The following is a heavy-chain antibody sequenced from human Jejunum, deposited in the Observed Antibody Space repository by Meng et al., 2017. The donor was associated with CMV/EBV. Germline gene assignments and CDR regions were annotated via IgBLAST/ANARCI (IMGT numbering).Heavy chain of an antibody. V-gene: IGHV1-8*01. Sequence: NWVRQDPGQGLEWMGWMNPNNGKTGYAQKFKGRLTMNWNTSISTAYMELSRLRSEDTAIYYCASHQQFCSGGSCYSLGYYYGMDVWGQGTTVTVSS. D-gene: IGHD2-15*01. CDR3: ASHQQFCSGGSCYSLGYYYGMDV. CDR2: MNPNNGKT. J-gene: IGHJ6*02.